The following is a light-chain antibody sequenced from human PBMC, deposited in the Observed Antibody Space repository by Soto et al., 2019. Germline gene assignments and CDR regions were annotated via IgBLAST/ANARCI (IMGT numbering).Light chain of an antibody. J-gene: IGLJ2*01. Sequence: QSVLTQPPSVSAAPGQKVTISCSGSSSNIGNNYVSSYQQLPGTAPKLLIYDNNKRPSGIPDRFSGSMSGTSATLGITGLPAGDEADYYCGTWDSSLSAVVFGGGTQLTV. CDR1: SSNIGNNY. CDR3: GTWDSSLSAVV. V-gene: IGLV1-51*01. CDR2: DNN.